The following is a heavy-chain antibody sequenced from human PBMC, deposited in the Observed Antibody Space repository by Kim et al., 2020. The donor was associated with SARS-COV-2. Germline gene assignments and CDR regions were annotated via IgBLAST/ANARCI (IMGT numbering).Heavy chain of an antibody. CDR3: ARNYWFYFDY. V-gene: IGHV3-7*03. J-gene: IGHJ4*02. D-gene: IGHD2-8*02. Sequence: YVDRGGGRFTMSRDNAKKSLYLHMNSLRAEDTAVYYCARNYWFYFDYWGQGTLVTVSS.